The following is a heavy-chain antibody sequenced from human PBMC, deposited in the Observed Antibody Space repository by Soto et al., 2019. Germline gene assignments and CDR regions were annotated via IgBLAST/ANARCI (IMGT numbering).Heavy chain of an antibody. CDR3: ARARQTYYFDY. V-gene: IGHV4-59*01. J-gene: IGHJ4*02. CDR2: IYYSGST. Sequence: PSETLSLTCTVSGGSISSYYWSWIRQPPGKGLEWIGYIYYSGSTNYNPSLKSRVTISVDTSKNQFSLKLSSVTAADTAVYYCARARQTYYFDYWGQGTLVTVSS. D-gene: IGHD6-6*01. CDR1: GGSISSYY.